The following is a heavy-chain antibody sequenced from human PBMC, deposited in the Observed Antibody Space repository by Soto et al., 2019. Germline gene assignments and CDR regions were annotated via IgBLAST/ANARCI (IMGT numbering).Heavy chain of an antibody. J-gene: IGHJ6*02. V-gene: IGHV4-31*03. CDR2: IYYSGST. CDR1: GGSISSGGYY. D-gene: IGHD3-10*01. CDR3: AGVGVLHHPYYYGMDV. Sequence: SETLSLTCTVSGGSISSGGYYWSWIRQHPGTGLEWVGYIYYSGSTDYTPSLKSRVTISVDTSKNQFSLKLSSVTAADTAVYYRAGVGVLHHPYYYGMDVWGQGTTVTLSS.